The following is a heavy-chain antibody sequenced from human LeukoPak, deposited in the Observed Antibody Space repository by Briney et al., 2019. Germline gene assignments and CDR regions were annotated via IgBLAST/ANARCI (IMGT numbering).Heavy chain of an antibody. CDR2: IYSGGST. J-gene: IGHJ4*02. CDR3: VSYYYDSSGCY. CDR1: GFTVSSNY. D-gene: IGHD3-22*01. V-gene: IGHV3-53*01. Sequence: GGSLRLSCAASGFTVSSNYMSWVRQAPGKGLEWVSVIYSGGSTYYADSVKGRFTISRDNAKNTLYLQMNTLRAEDTAVYYCVSYYYDSSGCYWGQGTLVTVSS.